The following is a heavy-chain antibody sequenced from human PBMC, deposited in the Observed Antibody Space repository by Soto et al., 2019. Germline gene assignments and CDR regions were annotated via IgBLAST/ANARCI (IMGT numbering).Heavy chain of an antibody. CDR3: AKIEGSASSTGD. CDR2: INPKRGDT. CDR1: GYPFANYY. Sequence: QVQVVQSGPEVRIPGASVKVSCKTSGYPFANYYVHGVRQAPGKGLEWLGRINPKRGDTVYAQKFRGRVTLTMDISITTVYMELSRLTSDDTAVYYCAKIEGSASSTGDWGPGTLVTISS. D-gene: IGHD6-6*01. V-gene: IGHV1-2*06. J-gene: IGHJ4*02.